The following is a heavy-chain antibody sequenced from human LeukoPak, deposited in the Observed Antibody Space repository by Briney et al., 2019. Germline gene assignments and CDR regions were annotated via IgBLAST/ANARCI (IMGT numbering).Heavy chain of an antibody. J-gene: IGHJ4*02. D-gene: IGHD3-10*01. V-gene: IGHV4-4*07. CDR2: MYTSGST. CDR3: ARDTGYYFGTGNYLYFFDY. Sequence: SETLSLTCTVFGGSISSYYWSWIRQPPGKGLEWIGRMYTSGSTNYNPYLTSRVTMSVDTSKNQFSLKLSSVTAADTAVYYCARDTGYYFGTGNYLYFFDYGGQGTLVTVSS. CDR1: GGSISSYY.